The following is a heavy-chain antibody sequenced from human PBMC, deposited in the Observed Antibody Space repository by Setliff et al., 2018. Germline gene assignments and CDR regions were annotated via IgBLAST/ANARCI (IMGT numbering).Heavy chain of an antibody. CDR3: VRTDYSDGRYSMDV. V-gene: IGHV4-4*02. J-gene: IGHJ6*03. Sequence: LSLTCAVSGDSISSGNWWSWVRQPPEKGLEWIGEINHSGNTNYDPSLKSRVTISVDKSTNQFSLKLNSVTAADTAVYYCVRTDYSDGRYSMDVWGKGTTVTVSS. CDR1: GDSISSGNW. D-gene: IGHD6-19*01. CDR2: INHSGNT.